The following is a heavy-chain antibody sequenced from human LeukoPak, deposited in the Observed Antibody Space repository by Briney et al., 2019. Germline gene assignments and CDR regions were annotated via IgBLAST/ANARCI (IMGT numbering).Heavy chain of an antibody. V-gene: IGHV3-30-3*01. D-gene: IGHD6-13*01. CDR3: ARARGYSSSCDY. CDR1: GFTFSSYA. Sequence: GGSLRLSCAASGFTFSSYAMHWVRQAPGEGLEWVAVISYDGSNKYYADSVKGRFTISRDNSKNTLYLQMNSLRAEDTAVYYCARARGYSSSCDYWGQGTLVTVSS. CDR2: ISYDGSNK. J-gene: IGHJ4*02.